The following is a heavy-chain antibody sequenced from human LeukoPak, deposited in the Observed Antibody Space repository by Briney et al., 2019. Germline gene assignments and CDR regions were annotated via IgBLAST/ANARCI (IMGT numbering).Heavy chain of an antibody. V-gene: IGHV3-30*03. Sequence: GGSLRLSCAASRFTSSDYPMHWVRQTPGKGLEWVAVISKDGNERHYADPVKDRFTISRDNSKNTVYLQIDSLSVEDTAVYYCAREGSRGCYPYWGQGILVTVSS. D-gene: IGHD2-15*01. CDR1: RFTSSDYP. CDR2: ISKDGNER. CDR3: AREGSRGCYPY. J-gene: IGHJ4*01.